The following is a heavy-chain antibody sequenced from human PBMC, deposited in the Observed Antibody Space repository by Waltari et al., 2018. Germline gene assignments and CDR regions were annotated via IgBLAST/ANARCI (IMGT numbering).Heavy chain of an antibody. CDR3: ARDIRARTAAAPRAFDI. Sequence: EVQLVESGGGLVKPGGSLRLSCAASGFTFSSYSMNWVRQAPGKGLEWVSSISSSSSYIYYADSVKGRFTISRDNAKNSLYLQMSSLRAEDTAVYYCARDIRARTAAAPRAFDIWGQGTMVTVSS. V-gene: IGHV3-21*01. CDR2: ISSSSSYI. CDR1: GFTFSSYS. D-gene: IGHD2-2*01. J-gene: IGHJ3*02.